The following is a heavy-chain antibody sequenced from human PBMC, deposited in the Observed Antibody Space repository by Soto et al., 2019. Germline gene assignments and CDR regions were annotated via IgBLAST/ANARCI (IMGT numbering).Heavy chain of an antibody. CDR3: ARGHRHLVVVTAPRGAFDI. Sequence: ASVKVSCKASGYTFTSYDINWVRQATGQGLEWMGWMNPNSGNTGYAQKFQGRVTMTRNTSISTAYMELSSLRSEDTAVYYCARGHRHLVVVTAPRGAFDIWGQGTMVTVSS. J-gene: IGHJ3*02. D-gene: IGHD2-21*02. CDR2: MNPNSGNT. CDR1: GYTFTSYD. V-gene: IGHV1-8*01.